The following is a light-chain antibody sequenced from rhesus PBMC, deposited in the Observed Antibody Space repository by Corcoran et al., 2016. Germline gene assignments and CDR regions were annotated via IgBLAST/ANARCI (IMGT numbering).Light chain of an antibody. Sequence: DIQMTQSPSSLSASVGDRVTISCRASQGMRNHLTWYQQKPGKASKRLIYRASTLESGVPSRFSGMGSWTDCTRTISSLQPEDCATYYCLQYNSDPPTFGQGTKVEMK. J-gene: IGKJ1*01. CDR2: RAS. CDR1: QGMRNH. CDR3: LQYNSDPPT. V-gene: IGKV1-43*02.